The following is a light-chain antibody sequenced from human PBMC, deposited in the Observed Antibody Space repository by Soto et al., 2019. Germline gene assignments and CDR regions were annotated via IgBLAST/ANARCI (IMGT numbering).Light chain of an antibody. V-gene: IGKV3D-11*01. CDR1: QYINTR. CDR3: HFYGSLPRT. Sequence: EIVLTQSPATLSSFPGDRVTLSCRASQYINTRLAWYQHRPGQAPRLLIYQTSLRAAGIPARFSASGTGTDFTLTISRLEPEDFAVYYCHFYGSLPRTFGQGTKVDIK. CDR2: QTS. J-gene: IGKJ1*01.